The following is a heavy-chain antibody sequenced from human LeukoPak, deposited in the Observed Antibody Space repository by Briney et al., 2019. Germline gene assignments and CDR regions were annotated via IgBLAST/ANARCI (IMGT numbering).Heavy chain of an antibody. CDR3: ARDALEQQLVLNAFDI. CDR1: GGSISSYY. CDR2: MYTSGST. V-gene: IGHV4-4*07. Sequence: SETLSLTCSVSGGSISSYYGNWIRQPAGKGLEWIGRMYTSGSTKYNPSLKSRVTMSVDTSKNQLSLKLTSVTAADTAVYYCARDALEQQLVLNAFDIWGQGTMVTVSS. J-gene: IGHJ3*02. D-gene: IGHD6-13*01.